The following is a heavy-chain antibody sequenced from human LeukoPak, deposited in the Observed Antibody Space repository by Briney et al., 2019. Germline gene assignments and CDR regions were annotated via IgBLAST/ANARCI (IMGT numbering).Heavy chain of an antibody. J-gene: IGHJ4*02. D-gene: IGHD1-14*01. V-gene: IGHV3-23*01. CDR2: ISGSSGSI. CDR3: AKVPPRGQTPVDY. Sequence: GGSLRLSCVASGFTFSSYGMSWVRQAPGKGLEWVSAISGSSGSIYYADSVKGRFTISRDNSKSTLYLQMNSLRAEDTAVYFCAKVPPRGQTPVDYWGQGTLVTVSS. CDR1: GFTFSSYG.